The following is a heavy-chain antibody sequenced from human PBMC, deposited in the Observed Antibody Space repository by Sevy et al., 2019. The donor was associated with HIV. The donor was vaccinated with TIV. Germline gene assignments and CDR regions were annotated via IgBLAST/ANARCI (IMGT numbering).Heavy chain of an antibody. Sequence: ASVKVSCKTSGYSFNMYGISWVRQAPGQGLEWMGWISAYTGDTDYRQMFRGRVTMTTDASTNTAYMELRRLTSDHTAVYYCARHRPQGVVIIPGSGYHYGADFWGQGTMVTVSS. CDR1: GYSFNMYG. J-gene: IGHJ6*02. CDR2: ISAYTGDT. V-gene: IGHV1-18*01. CDR3: ARHRPQGVVIIPGSGYHYGADF. D-gene: IGHD3-3*01.